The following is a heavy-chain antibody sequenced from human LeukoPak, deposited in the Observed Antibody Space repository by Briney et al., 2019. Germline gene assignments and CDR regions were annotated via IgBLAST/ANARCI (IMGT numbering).Heavy chain of an antibody. CDR1: GFTFTNYA. CDR2: ISGSGGST. CDR3: AKDVVRGSGRINWFDP. V-gene: IGHV3-23*01. J-gene: IGHJ5*02. D-gene: IGHD3-10*01. Sequence: GGSLRLSCAASGFTFTNYAMVWVRQAPGKGLEWVSGISGSGGSTYYADSVNGRFTISRNTSKNTLYLQMHSLRADDTAVYYCAKDVVRGSGRINWFDPGGQGTLVTVSS.